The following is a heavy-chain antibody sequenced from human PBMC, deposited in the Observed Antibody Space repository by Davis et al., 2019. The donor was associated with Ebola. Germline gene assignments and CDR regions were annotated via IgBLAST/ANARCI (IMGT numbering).Heavy chain of an antibody. D-gene: IGHD3-3*01. CDR2: MYSGGST. Sequence: GGSLRLSCAVSGFTVSSNQMSWVRQAPGKGLEWVSAMYSGGSTYDADSVKGRFTISRDNFKNTLYLQMNSLRAEDTAVYYCATITLNYEFSPWGQGTLVIVSS. CDR3: ATITLNYEFSP. V-gene: IGHV3-66*01. J-gene: IGHJ5*02. CDR1: GFTVSSNQ.